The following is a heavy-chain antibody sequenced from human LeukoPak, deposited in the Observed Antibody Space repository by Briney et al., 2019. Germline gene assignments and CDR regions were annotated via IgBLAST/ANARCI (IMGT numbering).Heavy chain of an antibody. CDR3: ARQQPELDY. D-gene: IGHD1-14*01. CDR2: FYYRGNP. J-gene: IGHJ4*02. V-gene: IGHV4-39*01. Sequence: KPSETLSLTCTVSVGPLSSSSYYWGWVRQPPGKGLEWIGGFYYRGNPYYNPSLQSRITISVDTSKNQSSPKMSSMVAADPAVYYCARQQPELDYWGQGTLVTGSS. CDR1: VGPLSSSSYY.